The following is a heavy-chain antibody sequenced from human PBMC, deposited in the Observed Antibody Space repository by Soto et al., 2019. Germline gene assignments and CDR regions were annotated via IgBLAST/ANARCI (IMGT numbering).Heavy chain of an antibody. Sequence: GGSLRLSCAASGFTFSSYAMSWVRQAPGKGLEWVSAISGSGGSTYYADSVKGRFTISRDNSKNTLYLQMNSLRAEVTAVYYCANSGDLRFMVFGVRYYGMDVWGQGTTVTVSS. CDR2: ISGSGGST. J-gene: IGHJ6*02. V-gene: IGHV3-23*01. CDR1: GFTFSSYA. CDR3: ANSGDLRFMVFGVRYYGMDV. D-gene: IGHD3-3*01.